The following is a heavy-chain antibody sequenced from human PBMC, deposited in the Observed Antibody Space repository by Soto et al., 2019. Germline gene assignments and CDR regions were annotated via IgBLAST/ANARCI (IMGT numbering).Heavy chain of an antibody. CDR2: ISSSSSYI. V-gene: IGHV3-21*01. Sequence: EVQLVESGGGLVKPGGSLRLSCAASGFTFSSYSMNWVRQAPGKGLEWVSSISSSSSYIYYADSVKGRFTISRDNAKNSLYLQMNSLRAEDTAVYYCARGAGYGSVYGALDYWGQGTLVTVSS. J-gene: IGHJ4*02. CDR1: GFTFSSYS. CDR3: ARGAGYGSVYGALDY. D-gene: IGHD3-10*01.